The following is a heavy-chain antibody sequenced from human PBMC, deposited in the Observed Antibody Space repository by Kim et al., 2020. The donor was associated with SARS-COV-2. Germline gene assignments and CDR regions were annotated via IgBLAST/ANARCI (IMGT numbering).Heavy chain of an antibody. V-gene: IGHV3-30*02. CDR3: AKRSGSPGNFDF. D-gene: IGHD3-10*01. Sequence: YADSVKGRFISSRDDSKTSVYLQMNSLTSEDTAVYYCAKRSGSPGNFDFWGQGTLVTVSS. J-gene: IGHJ4*02.